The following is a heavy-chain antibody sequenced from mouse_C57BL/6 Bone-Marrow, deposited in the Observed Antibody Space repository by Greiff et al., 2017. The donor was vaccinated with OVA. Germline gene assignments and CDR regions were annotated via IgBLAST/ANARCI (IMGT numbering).Heavy chain of an antibody. D-gene: IGHD1-1*01. CDR2: ISNLAYSI. Sequence: EVQRVESGGGLVQPGGSLKLSCAASGFTFSDYGMAWVRQAPRKGPEWVAFISNLAYSIYYADTVTGRFTFSRENAKNTLYLEMSSLRSEDTDMYYCARRSYEGFAYWGQGTLVTVSA. V-gene: IGHV5-15*01. CDR3: ARRSYEGFAY. J-gene: IGHJ3*01. CDR1: GFTFSDYG.